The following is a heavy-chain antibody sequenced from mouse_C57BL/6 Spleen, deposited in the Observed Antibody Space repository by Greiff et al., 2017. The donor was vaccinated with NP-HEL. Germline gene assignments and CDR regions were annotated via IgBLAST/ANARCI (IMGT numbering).Heavy chain of an antibody. CDR3: ARIYYDYDGNY. V-gene: IGHV3-5*01. D-gene: IGHD2-4*01. CDR2: IYYSGTI. CDR1: GISITTGNYR. J-gene: IGHJ2*01. Sequence: DVQLQESGPGLVKPSQTVFLTCTVTGISITTGNYRWSWIRQFPGNKLEWIGYIYYSGTITYNPSLTSRTTITRDTPKNQFFLEMNSLTAEDTATYYCARIYYDYDGNYWGQSTTLTVSS.